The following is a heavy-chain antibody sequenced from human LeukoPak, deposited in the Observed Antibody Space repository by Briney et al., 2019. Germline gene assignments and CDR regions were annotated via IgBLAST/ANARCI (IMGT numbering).Heavy chain of an antibody. CDR2: IHSSGYT. D-gene: IGHD1-26*01. J-gene: IGHJ5*02. CDR1: GGSISSYY. CDR3: AKRQGPNSGSYDYFDP. V-gene: IGHV4-4*09. Sequence: SETLSLTCTVSGGSISSYYWSWIRQPPGQGLEWIAYIHSSGYTNYNPSLQSRVTISVDTSKNQFSLKVSYATAADTAVYYCAKRQGPNSGSYDYFDPWGQGTLVTVSS.